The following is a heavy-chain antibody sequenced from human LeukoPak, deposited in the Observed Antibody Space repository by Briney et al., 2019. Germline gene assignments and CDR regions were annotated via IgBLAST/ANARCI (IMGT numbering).Heavy chain of an antibody. J-gene: IGHJ4*02. V-gene: IGHV1-69*13. CDR2: IIPIFGTA. D-gene: IGHD3-22*01. CDR3: ARDLNYYDSSGSPLL. Sequence: ASVKVSCKASGGTFSSYAISWVRQAPGQGLEWMGGIIPIFGTANYAQKFQGRVTITADESTSTAYMELSSLRSEDTAVYYCARDLNYYDSSGSPLLWGQGTLVTVSS. CDR1: GGTFSSYA.